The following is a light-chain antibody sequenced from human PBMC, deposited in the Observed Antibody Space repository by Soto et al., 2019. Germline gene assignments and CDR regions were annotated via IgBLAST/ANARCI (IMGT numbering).Light chain of an antibody. J-gene: IGKJ1*01. Sequence: EIVMTQSPATLSVSPGERATLSCRASQSVSSNLAWYQQXXGXXXXXXXXGXXSXENGIPDRFSGSGSGTDFTLTISRLEPEDFAVYYCQQYGSSPRTFGQGTTVDIK. CDR2: GXX. CDR1: QSVSSN. V-gene: IGKV3-20*01. CDR3: QQYGSSPRT.